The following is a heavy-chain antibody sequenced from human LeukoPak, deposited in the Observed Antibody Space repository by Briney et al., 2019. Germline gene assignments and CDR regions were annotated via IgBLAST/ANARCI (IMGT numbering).Heavy chain of an antibody. CDR1: GFTFDDYA. V-gene: IGHV3-9*01. CDR2: ISWNSGSI. CDR3: AKEALIDGYNLLDY. D-gene: IGHD5-24*01. J-gene: IGHJ4*02. Sequence: GGSLRLSCAASGFTFDDYAMHWVRQAPGKGLEWVSGISWNSGSIGYADSVKGRFTISRDNSKNSLYLQMNSLRAEDTALYYCAKEALIDGYNLLDYWGQGTLVTVSS.